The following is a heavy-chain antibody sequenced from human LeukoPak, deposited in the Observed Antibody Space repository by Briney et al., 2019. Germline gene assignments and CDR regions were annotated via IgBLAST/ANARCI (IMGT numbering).Heavy chain of an antibody. CDR2: INPSGGST. D-gene: IGHD3-22*01. CDR3: ARVPKGDSSGYTY. V-gene: IGHV1-46*01. CDR1: GYTFTGYY. J-gene: IGHJ4*02. Sequence: GASVKVSCKASGYTFTGYYMHWVRQAPGQGLEWMGIINPSGGSTSYAQKFQGRVTMTRDTSTSTAYMELRSLRSDDTAVYYCARVPKGDSSGYTYWGQGTLVTVSS.